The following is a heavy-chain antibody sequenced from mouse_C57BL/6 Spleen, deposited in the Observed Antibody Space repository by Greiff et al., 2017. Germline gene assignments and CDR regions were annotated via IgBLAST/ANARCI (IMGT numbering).Heavy chain of an antibody. Sequence: EVMLVESGGGLVKPGGSLKVSCAASGFTFSSYTMSWVRQTPEKRLEWVATISGGGGNTYYPDSVKGRFTISRDNAKNTLYLQMSSLRSEDTALYYCARHAAFDYWGQGTTLTVSS. CDR3: ARHAAFDY. J-gene: IGHJ2*01. V-gene: IGHV5-9*01. CDR1: GFTFSSYT. CDR2: ISGGGGNT.